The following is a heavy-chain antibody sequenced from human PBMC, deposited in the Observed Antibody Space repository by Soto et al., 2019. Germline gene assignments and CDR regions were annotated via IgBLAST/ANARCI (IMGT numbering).Heavy chain of an antibody. D-gene: IGHD6-13*01. Sequence: QVQLVESGGGVVQPGRSLRLSCAASGFTFSSYGMHWVRQAPGKGLEWVAVISYDGSNKYYADSVKGRFTISRDNXXXXXYLQMNSLRAEDTAVYYCAKEGTHFGTYYYGMDVWGQGTTVTVSS. CDR1: GFTFSSYG. J-gene: IGHJ6*02. CDR3: AKEGTHFGTYYYGMDV. V-gene: IGHV3-30*18. CDR2: ISYDGSNK.